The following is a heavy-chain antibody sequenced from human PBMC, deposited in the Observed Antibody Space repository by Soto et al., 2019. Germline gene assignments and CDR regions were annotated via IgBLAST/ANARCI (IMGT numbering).Heavy chain of an antibody. CDR3: AKEGGLSGSYYISSSYYFDY. V-gene: IGHV3-30*18. D-gene: IGHD1-26*01. CDR2: ISYDGSNT. CDR1: GFSVSTSH. Sequence: GGSLRLSCAAAGFSVSTSHMHWVRQAPGKGLEWVAIISYDGSNTYYADSVKGRFTISRDNSKNTLYLQMNSLRAEDTSVYYCAKEGGLSGSYYISSSYYFDYWGQGTLVTVS. J-gene: IGHJ4*02.